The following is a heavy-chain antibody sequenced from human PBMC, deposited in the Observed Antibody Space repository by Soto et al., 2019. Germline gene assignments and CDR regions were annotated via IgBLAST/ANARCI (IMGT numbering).Heavy chain of an antibody. D-gene: IGHD1-26*01. Sequence: ASVKVSCKASGYTFTGYYVHWVRQAPGQGLERLGSINPNSGDTYLAQRFQGRVTMNRDTSIGTACMDLGGLTSDETTEYYRAKGGAMVGASTRVYLYNAMDVWGQGSTVTVSS. J-gene: IGHJ6*02. CDR1: GYTFTGYY. V-gene: IGHV1-2*02. CDR3: AKGGAMVGASTRVYLYNAMDV. CDR2: INPNSGDT.